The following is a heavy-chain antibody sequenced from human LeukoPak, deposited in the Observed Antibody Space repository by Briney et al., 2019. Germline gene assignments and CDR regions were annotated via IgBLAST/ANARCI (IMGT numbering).Heavy chain of an antibody. CDR1: GYTFTGYY. J-gene: IGHJ4*02. Sequence: GASVRVSCKASGYTFTGYYMYWVRQAPGQGLEWMGWINPNSGGTNCAQKLQGRVTMTRDTSISTAYMELSRLRSDDTAVYYCARASYYYDSSGYPGYYFDYWGQGTLVTVSS. D-gene: IGHD3-22*01. CDR3: ARASYYYDSSGYPGYYFDY. V-gene: IGHV1-2*02. CDR2: INPNSGGT.